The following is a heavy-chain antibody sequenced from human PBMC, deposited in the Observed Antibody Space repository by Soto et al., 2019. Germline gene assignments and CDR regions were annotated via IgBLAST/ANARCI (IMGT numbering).Heavy chain of an antibody. CDR2: INHSGST. J-gene: IGHJ4*02. Sequence: QVQLQQWGAGLLKPSETLSLTCAVYGGSFSGYYWSWIRQPPGKGLERNGEINHSGSTNYNPSQRSRVTISVDTTKNQYSLKLSSVTAADTAVYYCARGGYCRGGSCYSRTLDYWGQGTLVTVSS. D-gene: IGHD2-15*01. V-gene: IGHV4-34*01. CDR1: GGSFSGYY. CDR3: ARGGYCRGGSCYSRTLDY.